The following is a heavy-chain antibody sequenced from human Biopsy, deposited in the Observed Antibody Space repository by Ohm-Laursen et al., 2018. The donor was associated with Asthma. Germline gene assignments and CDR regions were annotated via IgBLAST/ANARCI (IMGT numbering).Heavy chain of an antibody. V-gene: IGHV3-30*18. CDR1: GFSFSNYG. CDR2: ISFDGTNR. Sequence: SLRLSCAASGFSFSNYGMHWVRHAPGKGLDWVAVISFDGTNRNYTDSVKGRFTISRDNSRNTLHLEMNSLRAEDTAVYFCAKITTDRQKANNWFDPWGQGTLVTVSS. D-gene: IGHD3-22*01. CDR3: AKITTDRQKANNWFDP. J-gene: IGHJ5*02.